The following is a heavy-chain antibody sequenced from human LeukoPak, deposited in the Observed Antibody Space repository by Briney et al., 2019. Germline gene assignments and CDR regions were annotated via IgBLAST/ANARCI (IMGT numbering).Heavy chain of an antibody. Sequence: PSETLSLTCAAYGGSFSGYYWNWIRQPPGKGLEWIGEINHSGSTNCNPSLKSRVTISVDTSKNQFSLKLSSVTAADTAVYYCARGTLVPIWFDPWGQGTLVTVSS. CDR2: INHSGST. V-gene: IGHV4-34*01. CDR3: ARGTLVPIWFDP. D-gene: IGHD6-13*01. CDR1: GGSFSGYY. J-gene: IGHJ5*02.